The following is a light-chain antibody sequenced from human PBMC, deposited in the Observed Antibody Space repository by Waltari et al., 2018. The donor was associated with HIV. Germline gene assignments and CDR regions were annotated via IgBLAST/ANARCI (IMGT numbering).Light chain of an antibody. CDR3: SSYAGSTNLLI. V-gene: IGLV2-8*01. CDR1: SSDIGAYNY. Sequence: SALTQPPSASGSPGQSVTISCTGTSSDIGAYNYVSWYQQRPGKAPKLMIFEVNKRRSGVPDRFSGSKSDNTASLTVSGLQAEDEADYFCSSYAGSTNLLIFAGGTKLTVL. CDR2: EVN. J-gene: IGLJ2*01.